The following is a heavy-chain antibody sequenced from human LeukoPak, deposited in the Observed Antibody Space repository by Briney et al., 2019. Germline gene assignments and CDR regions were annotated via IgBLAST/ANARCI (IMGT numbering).Heavy chain of an antibody. CDR2: GAT. CDR3: AQSLGSNTWMGNWFDP. D-gene: IGHD6-13*01. J-gene: IGHJ5*02. Sequence: SETLPLTCTVSGGSVSGYYWSWIRQPPGKGLEWFGYGATHYNPSLRSRVTISIDTSNNQFSLKLSSVTAADTAVYYCAQSLGSNTWMGNWFDPWGQGTLVTVSS. V-gene: IGHV4-4*09. CDR1: GGSVSGYY.